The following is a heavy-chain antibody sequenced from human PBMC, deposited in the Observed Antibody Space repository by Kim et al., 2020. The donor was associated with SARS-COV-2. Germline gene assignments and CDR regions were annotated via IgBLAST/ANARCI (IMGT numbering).Heavy chain of an antibody. D-gene: IGHD2-15*01. V-gene: IGHV3-73*01. CDR3: TRGIAVVVAATDIDAFDI. J-gene: IGHJ3*02. Sequence: GGSLRLSCAASGFTFSGSAMHWVRQASGKGLEWVGRIRSKANSYATAYAASVKGRFTISRDDSKNTAYLQMNSLKTEDTAVYYCTRGIAVVVAATDIDAFDIWGQGTMVTVSS. CDR2: IRSKANSYAT. CDR1: GFTFSGSA.